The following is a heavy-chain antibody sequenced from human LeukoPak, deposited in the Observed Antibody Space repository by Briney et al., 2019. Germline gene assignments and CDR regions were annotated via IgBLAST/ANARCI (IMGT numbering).Heavy chain of an antibody. V-gene: IGHV3-43D*03. CDR3: AKDMARLWWTEGFDY. CDR2: ISWDGGRP. D-gene: IGHD2-21*01. J-gene: IGHJ4*02. Sequence: PGGSLRLSCAASGFTFDDYAMHWVRQAPGKGLEWVSLISWDGGRPSYADFVKGRFTISRDNSKNSLYLQMNSLRAEDTALYYCAKDMARLWWTEGFDYWGQGTLVTVSS. CDR1: GFTFDDYA.